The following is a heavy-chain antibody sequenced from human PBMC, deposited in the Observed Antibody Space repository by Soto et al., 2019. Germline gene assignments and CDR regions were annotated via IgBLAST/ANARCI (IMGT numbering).Heavy chain of an antibody. CDR2: INAGNGNT. J-gene: IGHJ6*03. Sequence: ASVKLSCKVSGYTFTNYAGHWVRQAPGQRLEWMGWINAGNGNTRFSQNLQGRVTITRDTSARTVYMELSSLRSEDTAVYYCARGHLAVVPVASWFYYMDVWGKATTVTVSS. D-gene: IGHD2-2*01. CDR1: GYTFTNYA. V-gene: IGHV1-3*01. CDR3: ARGHLAVVPVASWFYYMDV.